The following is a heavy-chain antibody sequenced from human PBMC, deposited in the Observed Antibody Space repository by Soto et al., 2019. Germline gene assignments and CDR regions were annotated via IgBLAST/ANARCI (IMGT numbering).Heavy chain of an antibody. CDR3: ARDTTVNYYYYYGMDV. J-gene: IGHJ6*02. V-gene: IGHV4-61*01. D-gene: IGHD4-17*01. CDR1: GGSVSSGSYY. CDR2: IYYSGST. Sequence: SETLSLTCTVFGGSVSSGSYYWSWIRQPPGKGLEWIGYIYYSGSTNYNPSLKSRVTISVDTSKNQFSLKLSSVTAADTAVYYCARDTTVNYYYYYGMDVWGQGTTVTVSS.